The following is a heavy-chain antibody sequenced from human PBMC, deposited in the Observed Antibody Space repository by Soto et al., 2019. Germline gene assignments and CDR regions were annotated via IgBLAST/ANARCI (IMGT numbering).Heavy chain of an antibody. CDR3: ARDVRFGMRGNWFDP. V-gene: IGHV3-23*01. D-gene: IGHD3-10*01. CDR1: GFTFSSSA. J-gene: IGHJ5*02. Sequence: EVQLLESGGGLVQPGGSLRLSCAASGFTFSSSALSWVRQSPGKGLEWVSAIVTTGYTCYTDSVRGRFTMSRDNSKNTVYLQMDSLRAEDAAVYYCARDVRFGMRGNWFDPWGQGTLVTVSS. CDR2: IVTTGYT.